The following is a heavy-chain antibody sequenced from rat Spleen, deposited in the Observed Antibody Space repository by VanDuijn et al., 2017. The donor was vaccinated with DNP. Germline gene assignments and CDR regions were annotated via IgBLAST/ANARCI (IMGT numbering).Heavy chain of an antibody. D-gene: IGHD1-3*01. CDR3: ARDDYGSYGAMDP. CDR1: GFTFNNYW. CDR2: ITSSGGNT. Sequence: EVQLVESGGDLVQPGRSLKLSCVASGFTFNNYWMTWIRQVPGKGLEWVASITSSGGNTYYPDSVKGRFTISRDNAKNTLYLQMNSLRSEDTATYYCARDDYGSYGAMDPWGQGTSVTVSS. V-gene: IGHV5-31*01. J-gene: IGHJ4*01.